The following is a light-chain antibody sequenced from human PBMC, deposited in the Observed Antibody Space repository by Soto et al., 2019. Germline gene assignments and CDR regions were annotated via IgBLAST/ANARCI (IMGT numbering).Light chain of an antibody. CDR3: LQDYNYPPT. J-gene: IGKJ2*01. CDR2: AAS. CDR1: QGIRND. Sequence: AIQMSQAPSSLSASVGDRGTITCRASQGIRNDLGWYQQKPGKAPKLLIYAASSLQSGVPSRFSGSGSGTDFTLTISSLQPEDFATYYCLQDYNYPPTFGQGTNLEIK. V-gene: IGKV1-6*01.